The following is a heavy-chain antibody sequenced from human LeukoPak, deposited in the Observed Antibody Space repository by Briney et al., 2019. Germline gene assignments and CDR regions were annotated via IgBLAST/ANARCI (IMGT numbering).Heavy chain of an antibody. D-gene: IGHD4-23*01. V-gene: IGHV3-7*01. CDR2: IMEDGSEI. CDR3: ARDRGYSSLDY. CDR1: AFTFSSYW. Sequence: GGSLRLSCEASAFTFSSYWMSWVRQAPGKGLEWVANIMEDGSEINYVDSVKGRFTISRDNAKNSLFLQMNSLRVENTAVYYCARDRGYSSLDYWGQGTVVTVSS. J-gene: IGHJ4*02.